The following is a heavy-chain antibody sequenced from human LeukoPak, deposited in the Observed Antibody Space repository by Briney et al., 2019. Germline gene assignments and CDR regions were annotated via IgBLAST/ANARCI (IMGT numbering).Heavy chain of an antibody. J-gene: IGHJ6*03. V-gene: IGHV4-59*12. CDR1: GGSISSYY. D-gene: IGHD6-6*01. CDR3: ARGRRSIAARLYYYMDV. Sequence: PSETLSLTCTVSGGSISSYYWSWIRQPPGKGLEWIGYIYYSGSTNYSPSLKSRVTISVDTSKTQFSLKLSSVTAADTAVYYCARGRRSIAARLYYYMDVWGKGTTVTVSS. CDR2: IYYSGST.